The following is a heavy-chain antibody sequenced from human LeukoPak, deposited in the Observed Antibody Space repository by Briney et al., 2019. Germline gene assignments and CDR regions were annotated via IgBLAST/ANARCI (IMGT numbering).Heavy chain of an antibody. CDR1: GGSISSSRYS. Sequence: SETLSLTCTVSGGSISSSRYSWHWIRQPPGKGLEWIGTIYYSGSTHYNPSLKSRITISVDMSKNQFSLKLSSMTAADTAVYYCANPAGRALYYFDYWGQGTLVTVSS. V-gene: IGHV4-39*01. J-gene: IGHJ4*02. D-gene: IGHD2/OR15-2a*01. CDR2: IYYSGST. CDR3: ANPAGRALYYFDY.